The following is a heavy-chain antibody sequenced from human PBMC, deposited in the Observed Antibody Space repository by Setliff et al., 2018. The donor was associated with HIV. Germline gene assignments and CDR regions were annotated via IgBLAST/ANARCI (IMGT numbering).Heavy chain of an antibody. CDR3: ARWVDDNSEGSYYHYMDV. D-gene: IGHD6-25*01. CDR1: GYTFTSYY. CDR2: VIPSTGDT. J-gene: IGHJ6*03. V-gene: IGHV1-46*01. Sequence: EASVKVSCKASGYTFTSYYIHWVRQAPGQGLEWMGIVIPSTGDTNYAQNFQGRVTMTRDTSTNTVYMDLSSLKSEDTAVYYCARWVDDNSEGSYYHYMDVWGNGASVTVSS.